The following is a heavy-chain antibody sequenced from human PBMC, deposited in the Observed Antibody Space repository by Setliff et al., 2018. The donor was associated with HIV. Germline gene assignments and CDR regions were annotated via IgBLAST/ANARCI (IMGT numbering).Heavy chain of an antibody. CDR2: ITGSGGTI. J-gene: IGHJ6*02. CDR3: ARGVRDSSGWRPLYAMDV. CDR1: GFSFRSYA. D-gene: IGHD6-19*01. Sequence: GGSLRLSCVASGFSFRSYAMTWVRQAPGKGLEWVSVITGSGGTIYQTDSVRGRFTVSRDNSKNTLYLQMNNLRVEDTAVYYCARGVRDSSGWRPLYAMDVWGQGTTVTVSS. V-gene: IGHV3-23*01.